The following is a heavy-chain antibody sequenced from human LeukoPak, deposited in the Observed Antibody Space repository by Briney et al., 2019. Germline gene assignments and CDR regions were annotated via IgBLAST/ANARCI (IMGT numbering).Heavy chain of an antibody. J-gene: IGHJ4*02. CDR3: ARGKNPYYCSSTSCKGRPQRDY. D-gene: IGHD2-2*01. CDR2: INHSGST. CDR1: GFSFSGYY. Sequence: SETLSFTCAGYGFSFSGYYWSWLRQPPGKGLEWFGEINHSGSTNYNPSLKSRVTISVDTSKNQFSLKLSSVTAADTAVYYCARGKNPYYCSSTSCKGRPQRDYWGQGTLVTVSS. V-gene: IGHV4-34*01.